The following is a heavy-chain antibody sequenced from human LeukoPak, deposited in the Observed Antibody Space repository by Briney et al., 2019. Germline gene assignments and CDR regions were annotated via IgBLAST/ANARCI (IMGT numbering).Heavy chain of an antibody. CDR3: ARGTFYSSSVDY. J-gene: IGHJ4*02. CDR1: GGSISSYY. CDR2: IYYSGST. Sequence: ASETLSLTCTVSGGSISSYYWSWIRQPPGKGLEWIGYIYYSGSTNYNPSLKSRVTISVDTSKNQFSLKLSSVTAADTAVYYCARGTFYSSSVDYWGQGTLVTVSS. V-gene: IGHV4-59*08. D-gene: IGHD6-6*01.